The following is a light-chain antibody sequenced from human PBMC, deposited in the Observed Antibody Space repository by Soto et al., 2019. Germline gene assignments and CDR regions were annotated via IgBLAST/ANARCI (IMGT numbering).Light chain of an antibody. CDR1: SSDVGGSYF. Sequence: QSVLTQPASVSGSPGQTITIYCTGSSSDVGGSYFVSWFQQHPGKAPKLMIYEVSHRPSGVSSRFSASKSGNTASLTISGLQAEDEADYYCSSYTTTSTLVLFGGGTKLTVL. V-gene: IGLV2-14*01. CDR2: EVS. CDR3: SSYTTTSTLVL. J-gene: IGLJ2*01.